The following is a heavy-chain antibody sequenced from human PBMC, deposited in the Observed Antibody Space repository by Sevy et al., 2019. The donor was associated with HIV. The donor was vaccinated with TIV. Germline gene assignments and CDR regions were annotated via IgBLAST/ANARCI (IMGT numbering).Heavy chain of an antibody. CDR3: ATLYSGYFYFDY. CDR1: GYSLTDLS. J-gene: IGHJ4*02. CDR2: FDPADNQT. V-gene: IGHV1-24*01. D-gene: IGHD3-22*01. Sequence: ASVKVSCRVSGYSLTDLSMHWVRQAPGRGLEWMGGFDPADNQTFYAQKFQARVTMTEDTSTGTAYMGLSSLRSEDTAVYYCATLYSGYFYFDYWGQGTLVTVSS.